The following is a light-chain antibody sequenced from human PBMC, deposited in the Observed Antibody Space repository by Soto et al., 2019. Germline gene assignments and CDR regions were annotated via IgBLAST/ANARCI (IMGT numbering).Light chain of an antibody. J-gene: IGKJ1*01. Sequence: DIVMTQSPLSLPVSPGEPASISCRSSQSLLHSNGYNNLDWYLQKPGQSPQLLIYLGSTRASGVPDRFIGGGLGAYITLKISRVEAEDVGACYCMQALQTPPTFGQGAKVEIK. CDR2: LGS. V-gene: IGKV2-28*01. CDR3: MQALQTPPT. CDR1: QSLLHSNGYNN.